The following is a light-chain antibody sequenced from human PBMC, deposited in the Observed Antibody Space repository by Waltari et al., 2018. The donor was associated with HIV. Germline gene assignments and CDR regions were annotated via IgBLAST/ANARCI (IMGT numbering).Light chain of an antibody. V-gene: IGLV1-47*01. J-gene: IGLJ3*02. Sequence: QSVLTQPPSVSGAPGQRVTISCSGSSANIGNTVYWYQQLPGTAPKVLIYRDNQRPSGVPDRFSGSRSGTSASLDVSGLRSEDEANYICAAWDDILSGWVFGGGTKLTVL. CDR2: RDN. CDR1: SANIGNT. CDR3: AAWDDILSGWV.